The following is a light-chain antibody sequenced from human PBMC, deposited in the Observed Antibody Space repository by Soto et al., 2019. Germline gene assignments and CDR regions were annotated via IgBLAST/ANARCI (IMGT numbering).Light chain of an antibody. Sequence: AIRMTQSPSSLSASTGDRVTITCRSSQGISSYLAWYQQKPGKAPRLMMYAASTLQSGVPSRFSGSGSGTDFTLTISCLQSEDFATYYCQQYYSYPRTFVQGTKREIK. CDR3: QQYYSYPRT. CDR1: QGISSY. V-gene: IGKV1-8*01. J-gene: IGKJ2*01. CDR2: AAS.